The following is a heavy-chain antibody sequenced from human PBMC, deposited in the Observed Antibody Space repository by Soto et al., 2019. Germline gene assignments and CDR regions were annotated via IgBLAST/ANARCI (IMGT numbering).Heavy chain of an antibody. V-gene: IGHV4-4*02. CDR3: ARAPDYGDYSGGAFDI. J-gene: IGHJ3*02. CDR2: IYHSGST. CDR1: GGSISSSNW. Sequence: QVQLQESGPGLVKPSGTLSLTCAVSGGSISSSNWWSWVRQPPGKGLEWIGEIYHSGSTNYNPSLKSRGTISVDRSKNQFSLKLRAVTAADTAVYYCARAPDYGDYSGGAFDIWGQGTMVTVSS. D-gene: IGHD4-17*01.